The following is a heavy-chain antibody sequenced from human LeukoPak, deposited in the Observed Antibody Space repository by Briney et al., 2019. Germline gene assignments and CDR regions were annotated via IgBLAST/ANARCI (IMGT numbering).Heavy chain of an antibody. CDR1: GFTLRNYW. Sequence: GGSLRLSCTASGFTLRNYWMHWVRQVPGKRLVWVSRISGDGSVTNYADSVQGRFTISRDNAKNILYLQINSLRSEGTAVYYCARYSSSSGGASYYLDYWGHGTLVTASS. D-gene: IGHD6-6*01. CDR3: ARYSSSSGGASYYLDY. J-gene: IGHJ4*01. CDR2: ISGDGSVT. V-gene: IGHV3-74*01.